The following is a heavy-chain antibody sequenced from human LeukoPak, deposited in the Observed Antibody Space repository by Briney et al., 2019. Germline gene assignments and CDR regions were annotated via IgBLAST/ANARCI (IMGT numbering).Heavy chain of an antibody. CDR2: IYTSGST. D-gene: IGHD1-14*01. V-gene: IGHV4-4*07. CDR1: GGSISIYY. Sequence: PSETLSLTCTVSGGSISIYYWSWIRQPAGKGLEWIGRIYTSGSTNYNPSLKSRVTMSVDTSKNQFSLKLSSVTAADTAVYYCARGNPLYYYYYYMDVWGKGTTVTVSS. J-gene: IGHJ6*03. CDR3: ARGNPLYYYYYYMDV.